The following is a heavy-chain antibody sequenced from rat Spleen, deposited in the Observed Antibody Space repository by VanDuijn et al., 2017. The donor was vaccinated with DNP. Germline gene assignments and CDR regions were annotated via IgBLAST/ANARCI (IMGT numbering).Heavy chain of an antibody. D-gene: IGHD1-12*02. CDR2: MWSGGST. CDR1: GFSLTSYH. V-gene: IGHV2S63*01. J-gene: IGHJ2*01. CDR3: TRSPSPNFYYDGTFYPFDY. Sequence: VQLKESGPGLVQPSQTLSLTCTVSGFSLTSYHVHWVRQPPGKGLEWMGLMWSGGSTAYNSALKSRLSISRDTSKSQVFLKMNSLQTDDTAMYFCTRSPSPNFYYDGTFYPFDYWGQGVMVTVSS.